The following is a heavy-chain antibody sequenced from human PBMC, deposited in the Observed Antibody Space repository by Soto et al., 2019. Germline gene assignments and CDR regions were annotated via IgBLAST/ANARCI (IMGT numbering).Heavy chain of an antibody. D-gene: IGHD2-8*02. Sequence: GESLKISCKGSGYSFTSYWIGWVRQMPGKGLEWMGNINPGDSDIRSRQPFQGQVTISAGKSIRSAYRQWLCMTVSDRSMCYCAAHPWSSFTARVMDVWGKETRV. CDR2: INPGDSDI. J-gene: IGHJ6*04. V-gene: IGHV5-51*01. CDR3: AAHPWSSFTARVMDV. CDR1: GYSFTSYW.